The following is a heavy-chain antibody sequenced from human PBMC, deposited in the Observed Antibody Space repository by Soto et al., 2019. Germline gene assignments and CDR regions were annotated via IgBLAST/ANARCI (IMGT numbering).Heavy chain of an antibody. CDR2: IYYSGST. V-gene: IGHV4-39*01. Sequence: TSETLSLTCTVSGGSISSSSYSWGWIRQPPGKGLEWIGSIYYSGSTYYNPSLKSRVTISVDTSKNQFSLKLSSVTAADTAVYYCAARCSGGSCGYYYYGMDVWGQGTTVT. D-gene: IGHD2-15*01. CDR1: GGSISSSSYS. CDR3: AARCSGGSCGYYYYGMDV. J-gene: IGHJ6*02.